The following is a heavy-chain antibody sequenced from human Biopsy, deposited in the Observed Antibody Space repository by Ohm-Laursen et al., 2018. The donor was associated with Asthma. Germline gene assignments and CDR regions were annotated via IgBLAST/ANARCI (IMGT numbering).Heavy chain of an antibody. V-gene: IGHV2-70*04. CDR3: TRHNDY. J-gene: IGHJ4*02. CDR2: IDWEEDK. D-gene: IGHD1-14*01. Sequence: PTQTLTLTCSFSGFSLSSSGANVNWIRQPPGKALEWLARIDWEEDKFYSTSLRTRLTISKGSSVDQVVLTMTNMGPVDTATYYCTRHNDYWGPGILVTVSS. CDR1: GFSLSSSGAN.